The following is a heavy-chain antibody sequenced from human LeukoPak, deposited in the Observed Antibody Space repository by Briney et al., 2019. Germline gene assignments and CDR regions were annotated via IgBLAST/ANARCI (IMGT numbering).Heavy chain of an antibody. CDR3: ATISTPTTMVRGALYGMDV. CDR2: FDPEDGET. Sequence: ASVKVSCKVSGYTLTELCMHWVRQAPGKGLEWMGGFDPEDGETIYAQKFQGRVTMTEDTSTDTAYMELSSLRSEDTAVYYCATISTPTTMVRGALYGMDVWGQGTTVTVSS. CDR1: GYTLTELC. J-gene: IGHJ6*02. D-gene: IGHD3-10*01. V-gene: IGHV1-24*01.